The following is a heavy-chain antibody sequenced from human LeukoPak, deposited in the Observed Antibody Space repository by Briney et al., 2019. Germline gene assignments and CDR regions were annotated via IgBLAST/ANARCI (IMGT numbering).Heavy chain of an antibody. CDR2: TYYRSRWYN. CDR3: ARDYASSKRGFYFYMDV. CDR1: GDIVSSNNAA. V-gene: IGHV6-1*01. Sequence: SQTLSLTCAISGDIVSSNNAAWNWMRQSPSRGLEWLRRTYYRSRWYNDYAVSVKSRVIISPDTSKNQFSLQLNSVTPEDTALYFCARDYASSKRGFYFYMDVWGKGTTVTVSS. D-gene: IGHD3-10*01. J-gene: IGHJ6*03.